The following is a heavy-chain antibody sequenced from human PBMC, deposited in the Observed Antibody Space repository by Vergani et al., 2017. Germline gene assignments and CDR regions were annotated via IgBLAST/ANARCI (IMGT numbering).Heavy chain of an antibody. CDR2: IDHTGRP. V-gene: IGHV4-34*01. Sequence: QVQLQQWGGGLLKPSETLSLTCVVNGGSFTSYHWTWIRQSPGEGLEWVGDIDHTGRPDYNPSLKGRLTMSVDKSRNQFSLTLNSVTATDTAIYFCARVNTETNGHLYYYYYVDVWGQGTAVTVS. CDR3: ARVNTETNGHLYYYYYVDV. D-gene: IGHD4-11*01. CDR1: GGSFTSYH. J-gene: IGHJ6*03.